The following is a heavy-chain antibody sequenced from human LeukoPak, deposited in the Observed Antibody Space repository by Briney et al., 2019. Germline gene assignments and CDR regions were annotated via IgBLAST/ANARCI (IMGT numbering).Heavy chain of an antibody. CDR1: GGSISSYY. D-gene: IGHD4-17*01. J-gene: IGHJ4*02. CDR2: IYYSGST. CDR3: ARGPHDYGPHDY. V-gene: IGHV4-59*01. Sequence: PSETLSLTCTVSGGSISSYYWSWIRQPPGKGLEWIGYIYYSGSTNYNPSLKSRVTISVDTSKNQFSLKLSSVTAADTAVYYCARGPHDYGPHDYWGQGTLVTVSS.